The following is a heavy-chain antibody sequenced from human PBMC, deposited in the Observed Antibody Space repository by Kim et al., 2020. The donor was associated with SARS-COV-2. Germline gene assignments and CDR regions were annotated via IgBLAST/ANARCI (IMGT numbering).Heavy chain of an antibody. CDR3: ARAYCGGDCYFDDYFDY. J-gene: IGHJ4*02. Sequence: GGSLRLSCAASGFTFSSYAMHWVRQAPGKGLEWVAVISYDGSNKYYADSVKGRFTISRDNSKNTLYLQMNSLRAEDTAVYYCARAYCGGDCYFDDYFDYWGQGTLVTVSS. D-gene: IGHD2-21*02. V-gene: IGHV3-30-3*01. CDR2: ISYDGSNK. CDR1: GFTFSSYA.